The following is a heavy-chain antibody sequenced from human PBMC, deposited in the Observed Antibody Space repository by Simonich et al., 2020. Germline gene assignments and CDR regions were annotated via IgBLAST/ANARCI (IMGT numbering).Heavy chain of an antibody. CDR3: AREGLLLDAFDI. Sequence: QVQLVESGGGVVQPGRSLRLSCAASGFTFSSYAMHWVRQAPGKGRKWVAVISNDGSNKYYADSVKGRFTISRDNSKNTLYLQMNSLRAEDTAVYYCAREGLLLDAFDIWGQGTMVTVSS. CDR1: GFTFSSYA. CDR2: ISNDGSNK. V-gene: IGHV3-30*07. J-gene: IGHJ3*02. D-gene: IGHD2-15*01.